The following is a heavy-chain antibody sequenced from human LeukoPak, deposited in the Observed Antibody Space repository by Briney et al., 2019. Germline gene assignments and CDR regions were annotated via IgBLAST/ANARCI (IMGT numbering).Heavy chain of an antibody. CDR3: ARYLYSSGFFHFDY. J-gene: IGHJ4*02. V-gene: IGHV5-51*01. CDR1: GYSFTNYW. D-gene: IGHD6-19*01. Sequence: GESLKISCKGFGYSFTNYWIGWVRQVPGKGLEWMGIIYPGDSDTRYSPSFQGQVTISADKSISTAYLQWSSLKASDTAMYYCARYLYSSGFFHFDYWGQGALVTVSS. CDR2: IYPGDSDT.